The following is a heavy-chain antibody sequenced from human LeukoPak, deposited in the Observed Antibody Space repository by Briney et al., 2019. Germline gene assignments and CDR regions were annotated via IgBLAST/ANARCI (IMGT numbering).Heavy chain of an antibody. V-gene: IGHV4-34*01. CDR1: GGSFNGYY. D-gene: IGHD2-2*01. CDR3: ARASKEWRGFYQLYYMDV. Sequence: PSETLSLTCTVYGGSFNGYYWSWIRQPPGKGVEWIGEINHSGSTNYNPSLKSRVTISVDTSKNQFSLKLSSVTAADTAVYYCARASKEWRGFYQLYYMDVWGKGTTVTVSS. CDR2: INHSGST. J-gene: IGHJ6*03.